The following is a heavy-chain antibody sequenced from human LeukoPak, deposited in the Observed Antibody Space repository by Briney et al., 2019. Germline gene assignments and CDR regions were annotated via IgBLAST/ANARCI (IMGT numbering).Heavy chain of an antibody. D-gene: IGHD6-13*01. J-gene: IGHJ3*02. Sequence: PGGSLRFSCAASGFTFSSYGMHWVRQAPGKGLEWVAFIRYDGSNKYYADSVKGRFTISRDNSKNTLYLQMNSLRAEDTAVYYCAKDLGIAAYYDAFDIWGQGTMVTVSS. CDR1: GFTFSSYG. CDR3: AKDLGIAAYYDAFDI. V-gene: IGHV3-30*02. CDR2: IRYDGSNK.